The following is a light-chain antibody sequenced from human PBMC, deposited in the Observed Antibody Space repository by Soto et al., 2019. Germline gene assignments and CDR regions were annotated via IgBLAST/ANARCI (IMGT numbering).Light chain of an antibody. V-gene: IGLV1-44*01. CDR2: SNS. J-gene: IGLJ2*01. CDR3: AAWDDSLSAVI. Sequence: QSVLTQPPSASGTPGQRVTISCSGSISNTGNNAVNWYQHLPGTAPKFLIYSNSQRPSGVPDRFSGSKSGTSASLAISGLQSEDEADYYCAAWDDSLSAVIFGGGTKLTVL. CDR1: ISNTGNNA.